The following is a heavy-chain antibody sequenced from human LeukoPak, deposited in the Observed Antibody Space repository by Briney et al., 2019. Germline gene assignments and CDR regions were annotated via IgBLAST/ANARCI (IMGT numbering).Heavy chain of an antibody. Sequence: GGPLRLSCAASGFTVSSNYMSWVRQAPGKGLEWVSVIYSGGSTYYADSVKGRFTISRDNSKNTLYLQMNSLRAEDTAVYYCARGIAAAGLIYYYYYMDVWGKGTTVTISS. D-gene: IGHD6-13*01. CDR3: ARGIAAAGLIYYYYYMDV. CDR1: GFTVSSNY. CDR2: IYSGGST. V-gene: IGHV3-66*01. J-gene: IGHJ6*03.